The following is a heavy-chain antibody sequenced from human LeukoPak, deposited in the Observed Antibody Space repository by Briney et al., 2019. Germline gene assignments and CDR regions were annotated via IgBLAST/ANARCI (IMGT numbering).Heavy chain of an antibody. J-gene: IGHJ4*02. CDR2: ISHEGSYQ. CDR1: GLTFSSYG. Sequence: RSGGSLRLSCAASGLTFSSYGMHWVRQAPGKGLEWVAVISHEGSYQNYADSVKGRFTISRDNSKNMVFLQMNSLSGEDTAVYYCARTREQWQVLDYWGQGTLVTVSS. D-gene: IGHD6-19*01. V-gene: IGHV3-30*03. CDR3: ARTREQWQVLDY.